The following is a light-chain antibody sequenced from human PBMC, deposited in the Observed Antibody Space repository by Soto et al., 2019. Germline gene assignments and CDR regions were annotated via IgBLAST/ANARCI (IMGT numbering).Light chain of an antibody. Sequence: DIQMTQSPSTLSASVGDRVTITCRASQGISRWLAWYQQKPGKAPNLLIYRASTLETGVPSRFSGSGSGTEFTLTISSLQSEDFAVYYCQQYNNWPLTFGGGTKVEIK. J-gene: IGKJ4*01. V-gene: IGKV1-5*03. CDR3: QQYNNWPLT. CDR1: QGISRW. CDR2: RAS.